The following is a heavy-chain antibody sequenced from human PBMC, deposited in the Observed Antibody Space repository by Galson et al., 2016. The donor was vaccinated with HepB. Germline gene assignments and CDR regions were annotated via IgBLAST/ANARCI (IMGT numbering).Heavy chain of an antibody. D-gene: IGHD3-10*01. J-gene: IGHJ4*02. CDR1: GGSVKYFY. Sequence: SETLSLTCSVSGGSVKYFYWSWVRQPPGKTLEWIGHTYYTGDTRYNPSLSRRVSISLDTSQNEVSLQLTSATAADTAVYYCARDIGEGYYGYGVLDFWGPGALVTVSS. CDR3: ARDIGEGYYGYGVLDF. V-gene: IGHV4-59*02. CDR2: TYYTGDT.